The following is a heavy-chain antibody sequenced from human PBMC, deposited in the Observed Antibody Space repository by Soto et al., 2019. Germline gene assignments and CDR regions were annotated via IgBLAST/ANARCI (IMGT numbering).Heavy chain of an antibody. CDR3: ARAPGFYGDFFDY. J-gene: IGHJ4*02. Sequence: GGSLRLSCAAFGFRFDDYGMSWVRQVPGKGLEWVSGINRDGGSTGYADSVKGRFTISRDNAKNSLYLQMNSLRAEDTAFYYCARAPGFYGDFFDYWGQGTLVTVSS. CDR1: GFRFDDYG. V-gene: IGHV3-20*04. CDR2: INRDGGST. D-gene: IGHD4-17*01.